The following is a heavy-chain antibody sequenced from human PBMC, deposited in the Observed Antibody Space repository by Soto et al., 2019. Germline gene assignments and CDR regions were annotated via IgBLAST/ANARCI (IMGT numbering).Heavy chain of an antibody. J-gene: IGHJ6*02. D-gene: IGHD3-22*01. V-gene: IGHV3-48*02. CDR3: ARDSSGRQYYGMDV. CDR2: ITTSGSTK. Sequence: PGGSLRLSCTPSGFIFSGYSMNWVRQAPGKGLEWISYITTSGSTKYYPDSVKGRFTISRDNAKNSPFLQMNSLRDEDTAVYYCARDSSGRQYYGMDVWGQGTMVTVSS. CDR1: GFIFSGYS.